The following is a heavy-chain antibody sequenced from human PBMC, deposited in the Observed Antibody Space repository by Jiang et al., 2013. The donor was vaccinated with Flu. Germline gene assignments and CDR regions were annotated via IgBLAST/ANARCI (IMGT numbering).Heavy chain of an antibody. D-gene: IGHD4-17*01. V-gene: IGHV4-61*01. J-gene: IGHJ4*01. CDR2: IHYSGST. CDR3: ARAGMGTYGDYVYGVFDY. Sequence: GPGLVKPSETLPLTCTVSGGSVSSGSYYWSWIRQSPGKGLEWIGDIHYSGSTKNNPSLKGRVTISVDTSKNQFSLKLSSVTAADTAVYYCARAGMGTYGDYVYGVFDYWG. CDR1: GGSVSSGSYY.